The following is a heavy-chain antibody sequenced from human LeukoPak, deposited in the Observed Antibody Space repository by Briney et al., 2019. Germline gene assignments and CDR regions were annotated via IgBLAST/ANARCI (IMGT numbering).Heavy chain of an antibody. Sequence: SETLSLTCTVSGGSINSYYWTWIRQPPGKGLEWIACIYYNGITNYKPSLESRLTISVDTSKNQFSLRLRSVTAADTAVYYCARQNPPGSKKGWFDPWGQGTLVTVSS. D-gene: IGHD6-25*01. CDR3: ARQNPPGSKKGWFDP. V-gene: IGHV4-59*08. CDR1: GGSINSYY. CDR2: IYYNGIT. J-gene: IGHJ5*02.